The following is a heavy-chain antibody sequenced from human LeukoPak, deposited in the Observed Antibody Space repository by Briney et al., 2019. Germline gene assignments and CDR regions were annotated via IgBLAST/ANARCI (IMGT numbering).Heavy chain of an antibody. V-gene: IGHV1-2*02. D-gene: IGHD2-15*01. Sequence: ASVKVSCKASGYTFTGHYIHWVRQAPGRGLEWMGWINPNSGGTNYAQKFQGRVTMTRDTSISTAYMELSRLTSDDTAVYYCAREGVAAYQYYFDYWGQGTLVTVSS. CDR3: AREGVAAYQYYFDY. CDR2: INPNSGGT. CDR1: GYTFTGHY. J-gene: IGHJ4*02.